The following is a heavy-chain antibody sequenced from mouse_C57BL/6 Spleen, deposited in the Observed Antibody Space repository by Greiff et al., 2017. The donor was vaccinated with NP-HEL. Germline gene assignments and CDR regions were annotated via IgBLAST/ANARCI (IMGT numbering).Heavy chain of an antibody. CDR3: ARTTVVVLDY. V-gene: IGHV1-9*01. CDR2: ILPGSGST. J-gene: IGHJ2*01. Sequence: VQLQQSGAELMKPGASVKLSCKATGYTFTGYWIEWVKQRPGHGLEWIGEILPGSGSTNYTAKFTGKATFTADTSSNAASMQLLSLATEDSAIYYCARTTVVVLDYWGQGTTLTVSS. CDR1: GYTFTGYW. D-gene: IGHD1-1*01.